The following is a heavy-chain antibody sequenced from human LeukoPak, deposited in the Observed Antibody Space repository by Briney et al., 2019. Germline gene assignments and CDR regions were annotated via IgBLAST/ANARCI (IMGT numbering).Heavy chain of an antibody. CDR3: ARAGFTFSDYFGSFFDY. J-gene: IGHJ4*02. CDR1: GFIFSSYS. Sequence: GGSLRLSCAGSGFIFSSYSMNWVRQAPGKGLEWVSYISSSSSIYYADSVKGRFTISRDNAKNSLYLQMNSLRAEDTAVYYCARAGFTFSDYFGSFFDYWGQGTLVTVSS. CDR2: ISSSSSI. D-gene: IGHD3-10*01. V-gene: IGHV3-48*01.